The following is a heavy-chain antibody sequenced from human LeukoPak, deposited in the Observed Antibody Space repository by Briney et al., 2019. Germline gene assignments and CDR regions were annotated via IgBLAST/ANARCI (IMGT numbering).Heavy chain of an antibody. CDR2: ISSSSSYI. Sequence: GGSLRLSCAASGFTFSTYSMSWVRQAPGKGLEWVSSISSSSSYIYYADSVKGRFTISRDNAKNSLYLQMNSLRAEDTAVYYCARGKYYYDSTGYYPGGDYWGQGTLVTVSS. CDR1: GFTFSTYS. D-gene: IGHD3-22*01. V-gene: IGHV3-21*01. CDR3: ARGKYYYDSTGYYPGGDY. J-gene: IGHJ4*02.